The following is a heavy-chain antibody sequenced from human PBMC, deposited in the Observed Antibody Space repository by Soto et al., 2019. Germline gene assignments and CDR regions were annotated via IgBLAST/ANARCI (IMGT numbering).Heavy chain of an antibody. V-gene: IGHV4-61*01. CDR2: IHYFWST. CDR3: ARGGSYVGFDS. Sequence: SETLSLTCTVSGGSLNSSSYYWSWIRQPPGKGLEWIGYIHYFWSTKYNPSLESRVVISVGTSKNQFSLKVPSVTAADTAKYFCARGGSYVGFDSWGQGARVTVSS. D-gene: IGHD1-26*01. J-gene: IGHJ4*02. CDR1: GGSLNSSSYY.